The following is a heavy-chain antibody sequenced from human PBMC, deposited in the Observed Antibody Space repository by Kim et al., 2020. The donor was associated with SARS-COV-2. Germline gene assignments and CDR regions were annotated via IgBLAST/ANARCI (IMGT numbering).Heavy chain of an antibody. Sequence: VKGRFTISRDNSKNSLYLQMNSLRTEDTALYYCAKATSSALSYYYYGMNVWGQGTTVTVSS. J-gene: IGHJ6*02. D-gene: IGHD6-19*01. CDR3: AKATSSALSYYYYGMNV. V-gene: IGHV3-43*01.